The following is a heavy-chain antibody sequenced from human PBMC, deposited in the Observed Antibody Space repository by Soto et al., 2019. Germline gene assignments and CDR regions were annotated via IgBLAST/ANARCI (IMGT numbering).Heavy chain of an antibody. CDR3: ARVGSSSSWYPLLKYYYYYGMDV. V-gene: IGHV3-48*03. CDR1: GFTFSSYE. CDR2: ISSSGSTI. J-gene: IGHJ6*02. Sequence: EVQLVESGGGLVQPGGSLRLSCAASGFTFSSYEMNWVRQAPGKGLEWVSYISSSGSTIYYADSVKGRFTISRDNAKNSLYLQMNILRAEDTAVYYCARVGSSSSWYPLLKYYYYYGMDVWGQGTTVTVSS. D-gene: IGHD6-13*01.